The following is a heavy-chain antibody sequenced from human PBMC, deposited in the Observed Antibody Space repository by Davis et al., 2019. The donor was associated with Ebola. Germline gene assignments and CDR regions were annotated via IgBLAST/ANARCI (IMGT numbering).Heavy chain of an antibody. J-gene: IGHJ4*02. CDR3: ARGATVVKALDY. D-gene: IGHD4-23*01. Sequence: HTAGSLRLSCAASGFTFSSYWMHCVRQAPGKGLVWVSRINSDGSSTSYADSVKGRFTISRDNAKNTLYLQMNSLRAEDTAVYYCARGATVVKALDYWGQGTLVTVSS. V-gene: IGHV3-74*01. CDR1: GFTFSSYW. CDR2: INSDGSST.